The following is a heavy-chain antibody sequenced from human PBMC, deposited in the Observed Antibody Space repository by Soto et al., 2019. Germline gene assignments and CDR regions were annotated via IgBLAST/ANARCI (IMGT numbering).Heavy chain of an antibody. CDR3: ARLVPAAMSGMDV. Sequence: EASVKVSCKASGYTFTGYYMHWVRQAPGQGLEWMGWINPNSGGTNYAQKFQGWVTMTRDTSISTAYMELSRLRSDDTAVYYCARLVPAAMSGMDVWGQGTTVTVSS. CDR2: INPNSGGT. J-gene: IGHJ6*02. V-gene: IGHV1-2*04. D-gene: IGHD2-2*01. CDR1: GYTFTGYY.